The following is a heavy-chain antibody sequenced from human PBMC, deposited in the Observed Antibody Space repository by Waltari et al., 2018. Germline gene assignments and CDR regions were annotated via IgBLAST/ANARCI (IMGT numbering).Heavy chain of an antibody. J-gene: IGHJ4*02. CDR3: AKAANDFWSGYLDY. D-gene: IGHD3-3*01. Sequence: QVQLVESGGGVVQPGGSLRLSCAASGFTFSSYGMHWVRQAPGKGLEWVAFIRYDGSNKYYADSVKGRFTISRDNSKNTLYLQMNSLRAEDTAVYYCAKAANDFWSGYLDYWGQGTLVTVSS. CDR2: IRYDGSNK. CDR1: GFTFSSYG. V-gene: IGHV3-30*02.